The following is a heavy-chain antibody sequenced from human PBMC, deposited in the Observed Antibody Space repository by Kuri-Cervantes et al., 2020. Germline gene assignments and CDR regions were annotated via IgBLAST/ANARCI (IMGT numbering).Heavy chain of an antibody. Sequence: GESLKISCAASGFTFSSYGMHWVRQAPGKGLEWVAVISYDGSNKYYADSVKGRFTISRDNSKNTLYLQMNSLRAEDTAEYYCAKLLVGAYYYYGMDVWGQGTTVTVSS. CDR2: ISYDGSNK. D-gene: IGHD1-26*01. CDR1: GFTFSSYG. J-gene: IGHJ6*02. V-gene: IGHV3-30*18. CDR3: AKLLVGAYYYYGMDV.